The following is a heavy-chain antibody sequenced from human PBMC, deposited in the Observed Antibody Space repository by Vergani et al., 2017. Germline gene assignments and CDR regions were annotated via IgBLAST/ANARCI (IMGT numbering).Heavy chain of an antibody. D-gene: IGHD3-3*01. CDR3: ARGGLKYYDFWSGYYRAYYYYYGMDV. CDR2: ISSSSSYI. V-gene: IGHV3-21*01. Sequence: VQLVESGGGVVQPGGSLRLSCAASGFTFSSYSMNWVRQAPGKGLEWVSSISSSSSYIYYADSVKGRFTISRDNAKNSLYLQMNSLRAEDTAVYYCARGGLKYYDFWSGYYRAYYYYYGMDVWGQGTTVTVSS. CDR1: GFTFSSYS. J-gene: IGHJ6*02.